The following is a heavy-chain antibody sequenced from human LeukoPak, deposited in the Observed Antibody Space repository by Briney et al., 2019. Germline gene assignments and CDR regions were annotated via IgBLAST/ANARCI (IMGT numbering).Heavy chain of an antibody. CDR3: ARSTGPIDY. J-gene: IGHJ4*02. CDR1: GDSVSSNSAA. D-gene: IGHD1-1*01. V-gene: IGHV6-1*01. Sequence: PSQTLSLTCAISGDSVSSNSAAWHWLRQSPSRGLEWLGRTYYRSKWYTYYAVSVKSRISINRDTSKNQISLQLNSVTPEDTAVYYCARSTGPIDYWGQGTLVTVSS. CDR2: TYYRSKWYT.